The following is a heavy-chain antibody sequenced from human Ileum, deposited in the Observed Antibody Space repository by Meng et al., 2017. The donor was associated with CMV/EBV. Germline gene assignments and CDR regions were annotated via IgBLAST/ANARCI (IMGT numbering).Heavy chain of an antibody. Sequence: GESLKISCAASGFSFSRYEMNWVRQAPGKGLELVSYIGSSGATIYYADSVKGRFTISRDNARNSLYLQMNSLKAEDTAVYYCAKTTYYYYFDYWGQGTRVTVSS. CDR2: IGSSGATI. D-gene: IGHD3-10*01. J-gene: IGHJ4*02. CDR1: GFSFSRYE. V-gene: IGHV3-48*03. CDR3: AKTTYYYYFDY.